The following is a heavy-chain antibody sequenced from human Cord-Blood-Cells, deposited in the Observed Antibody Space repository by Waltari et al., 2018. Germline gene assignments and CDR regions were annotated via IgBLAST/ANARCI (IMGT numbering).Heavy chain of an antibody. CDR1: GYTFTSYG. CDR3: AREKAAAGTYYYYGMDV. V-gene: IGHV1-18*01. J-gene: IGHJ6*02. Sequence: QVQLVQSGAEVKKPGASVKVSCKASGYTFTSYGISWVRQAPGQGLEWMGWISAYNGNTNYAQKLQGRGTMTTDTSTSTAYMELRSLRSDDTAVYYCAREKAAAGTYYYYGMDVWGQGTTVTVSS. D-gene: IGHD6-13*01. CDR2: ISAYNGNT.